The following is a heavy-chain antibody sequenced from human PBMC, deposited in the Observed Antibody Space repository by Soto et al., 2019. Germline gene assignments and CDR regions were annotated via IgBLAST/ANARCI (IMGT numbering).Heavy chain of an antibody. Sequence: GGSLRLSCAASGFTFSSYGMHWVRQAPGKGLEWVAVIWYDGSNKYYADSVKGRFTVSRDNAKNTLYLQMNSLRAEDTAVYYCARGDRGAFDLWGQGTMVTVSS. D-gene: IGHD2-21*02. V-gene: IGHV3-33*03. CDR1: GFTFSSYG. CDR2: IWYDGSNK. J-gene: IGHJ3*01. CDR3: ARGDRGAFDL.